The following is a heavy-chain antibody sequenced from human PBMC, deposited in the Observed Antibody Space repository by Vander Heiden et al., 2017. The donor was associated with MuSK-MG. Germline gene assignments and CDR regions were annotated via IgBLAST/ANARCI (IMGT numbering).Heavy chain of an antibody. CDR3: ARGGDILTGYYRGIFDY. D-gene: IGHD3-9*01. Sequence: EVQLVESGGGLVKPGGSLGLPWAASGFPFRSYSMNGLRPAPGKGLEWVSSVSSGSSHIYYADSVKGPFTISRDNAKNSLYLQMNSLRAEDTAVYYCARGGDILTGYYRGIFDYWGQGTLVTVSS. V-gene: IGHV3-21*01. CDR2: VSSGSSHI. J-gene: IGHJ4*02. CDR1: GFPFRSYS.